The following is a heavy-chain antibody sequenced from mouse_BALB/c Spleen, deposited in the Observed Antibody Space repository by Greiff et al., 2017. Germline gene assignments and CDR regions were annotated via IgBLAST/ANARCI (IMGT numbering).Heavy chain of an antibody. CDR3: TRGDGSSYFDY. D-gene: IGHD1-1*01. CDR1: GFTFSSYT. V-gene: IGHV5-6-4*01. Sequence: DVMLVESGGGLVKPGGSLKLSCAASGFTFSSYTMSWVRQTPEKRLEWVATISSGGSYTYYPDSVKGRFTISRDNAKNTLYLQMSSLKSEDTAMYYCTRGDGSSYFDYWGQGTTLTVSS. J-gene: IGHJ2*01. CDR2: ISSGGSYT.